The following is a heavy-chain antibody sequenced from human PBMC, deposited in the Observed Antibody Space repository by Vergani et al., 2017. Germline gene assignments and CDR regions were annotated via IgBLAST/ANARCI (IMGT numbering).Heavy chain of an antibody. CDR3: AREAGYYDSSGXYGY. CDR1: GGSVSSGSYY. V-gene: IGHV4-61*01. CDR2: IYYSGST. D-gene: IGHD3-22*01. Sequence: QVQLQESGPGLVKPSETLSLTCTVSGGSVSSGSYYWSWIRQPPGKGLEWIGYIYYSGSTNYNPSLKSRVTISVDTAKNQFSLKLSSVTAADTAVYYCAREAGYYDSSGXYGYWGQGTLVTVSS. J-gene: IGHJ4*02.